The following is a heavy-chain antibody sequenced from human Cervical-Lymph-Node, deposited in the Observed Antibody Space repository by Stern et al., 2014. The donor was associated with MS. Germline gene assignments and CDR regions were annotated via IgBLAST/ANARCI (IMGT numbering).Heavy chain of an antibody. CDR2: LISATGAP. D-gene: IGHD2-21*01. CDR3: SSRGAGEFGVSPTGS. J-gene: IGHJ5*02. Sequence: VQLVQSGSEWKKPGASVKVSCKASGYDFRRYAMNWVRQAPGQGLEWMGWLISATGAPPYAQCFEARFVFSLDTSVRTAYLQIVSLRTEDTAIYYCSSRGAGEFGVSPTGSWGQGTLVTVSS. V-gene: IGHV7-4-1*01. CDR1: GYDFRRYA.